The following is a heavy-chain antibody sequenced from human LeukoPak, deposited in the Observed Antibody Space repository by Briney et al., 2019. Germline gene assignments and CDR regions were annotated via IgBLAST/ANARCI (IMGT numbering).Heavy chain of an antibody. J-gene: IGHJ4*02. CDR1: GGTFISYA. CDR2: INTNTGNP. CDR3: ARGEGETAMVTNSDY. D-gene: IGHD5-18*01. V-gene: IGHV7-4-1*02. Sequence: ASVKVSCKASGGTFISYAISWVRQAPGQGLEWMGWINTNTGNPTYAQGFTGRFVFSLDTSVSTAYLQISSLKAEDTAVYYCARGEGETAMVTNSDYWGQGTLVTVSS.